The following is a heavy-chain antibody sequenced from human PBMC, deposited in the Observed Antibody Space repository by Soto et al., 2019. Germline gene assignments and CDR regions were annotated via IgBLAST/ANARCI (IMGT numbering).Heavy chain of an antibody. V-gene: IGHV6-1*01. CDR1: GDSVSSNSAA. J-gene: IGHJ4*02. CDR3: ARYSSTWSFDY. CDR2: TYYRSKWYY. D-gene: IGHD6-13*01. Sequence: SQTLSLTCAISGDSVSSNSAAWTWIRQSPSRGLEWLGRTYYRSKWYYDYAISVKSRMTINPDTSNNQFSLQLTSETPDDTAVYYCARYSSTWSFDYWGQGTLVTVSS.